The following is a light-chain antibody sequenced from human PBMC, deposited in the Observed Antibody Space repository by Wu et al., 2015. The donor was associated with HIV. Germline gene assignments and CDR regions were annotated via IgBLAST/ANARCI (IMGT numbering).Light chain of an antibody. CDR1: QSVTSW. Sequence: DIQMTQSPSTLSASVGDRVTITCRASQSVTSWLAWYQQKPGKAPKVLIYKASSLESGVPSRFSGSGSGTEFTLTISSLQPDDFATYYCQQYMSYPLTFGQGTKLEIK. CDR3: QQYMSYPLT. CDR2: KAS. V-gene: IGKV1-5*03. J-gene: IGKJ2*01.